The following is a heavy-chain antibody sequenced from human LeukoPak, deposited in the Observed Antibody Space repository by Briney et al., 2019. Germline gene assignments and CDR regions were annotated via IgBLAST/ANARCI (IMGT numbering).Heavy chain of an antibody. D-gene: IGHD2-15*01. CDR2: INPSGGST. V-gene: IGHV1-46*01. CDR3: AAANFYYGMDV. J-gene: IGHJ6*02. Sequence: ASVKVSRKASGYTFTSYYMHWVRQAPGQRLEWMGIINPSGGSTSYAQKFQGRVTMTRDTSTSTVYMELSSLRSEDTAVYYCAAANFYYGMDVWGQGTTVTVSS. CDR1: GYTFTSYY.